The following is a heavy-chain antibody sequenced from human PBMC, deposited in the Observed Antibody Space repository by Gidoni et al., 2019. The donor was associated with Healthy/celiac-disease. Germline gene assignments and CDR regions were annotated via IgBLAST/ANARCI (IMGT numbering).Heavy chain of an antibody. V-gene: IGHV1-69*01. Sequence: QVQLVQSGAEVKKPGSSVKVSCKASGGTFSSYAISWVRTAPGQGLEWMGGIIPIFGTANYAQKFQGRVTITADESTSTAYMELSSLRSEDTAVYYCASDPTGGCTNGVCPFGGYYYYGMDVWGQGTTVTVSS. D-gene: IGHD2-8*01. CDR3: ASDPTGGCTNGVCPFGGYYYYGMDV. CDR2: IIPIFGTA. CDR1: GGTFSSYA. J-gene: IGHJ6*02.